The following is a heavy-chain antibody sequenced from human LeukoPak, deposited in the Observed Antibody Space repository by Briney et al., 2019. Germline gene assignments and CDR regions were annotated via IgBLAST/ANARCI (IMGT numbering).Heavy chain of an antibody. Sequence: SETLSLTCTVSGGSISSGDYYWSWIRQPAGKGLEWIGRINTSGSTNYNPSLKSRVTMSVDTSKNQFSLKLRSETAADTAVYYCAREVGDFWSGYYVDYWGQGTLVTVSS. CDR1: GGSISSGDYY. V-gene: IGHV4-61*02. CDR3: AREVGDFWSGYYVDY. CDR2: INTSGST. J-gene: IGHJ4*02. D-gene: IGHD3-3*01.